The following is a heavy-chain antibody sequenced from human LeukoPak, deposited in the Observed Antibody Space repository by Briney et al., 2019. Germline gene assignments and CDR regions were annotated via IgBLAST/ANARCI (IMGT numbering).Heavy chain of an antibody. CDR2: ISSSSSYI. V-gene: IGHV3-21*04. CDR3: AKDILENVDTAMGIDY. J-gene: IGHJ4*02. CDR1: GFTFSSYS. Sequence: PGGSLRLSCAASGFTFSSYSMNWVRQAPGKGLEWVSSISSSSSYIYYADSVKGRFTISRDNAKNSLYLQMNSLRAEDTAVYYCAKDILENVDTAMGIDYWGQGTLVTVSS. D-gene: IGHD5-18*01.